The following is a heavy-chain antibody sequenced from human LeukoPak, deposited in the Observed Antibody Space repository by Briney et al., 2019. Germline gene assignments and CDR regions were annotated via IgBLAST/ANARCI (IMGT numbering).Heavy chain of an antibody. CDR1: GFTFSSYE. V-gene: IGHV3-48*03. CDR3: ARDYYDSSGYYYFDY. J-gene: IGHJ4*02. CDR2: ISSSGSTI. Sequence: GGSLRLSCAASGFTFSSYEMNWVRQAPGKGLEWVSYISSSGSTIYYADSVKGRFTISRDNAKNSLYLQMNSLRAEDTAVYYCARDYYDSSGYYYFDYWGQGTLVTVSS. D-gene: IGHD3-22*01.